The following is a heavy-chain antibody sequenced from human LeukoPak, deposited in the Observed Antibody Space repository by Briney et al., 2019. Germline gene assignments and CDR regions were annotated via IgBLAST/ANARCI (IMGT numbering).Heavy chain of an antibody. CDR3: ARVDYSSAYSFDH. Sequence: PSETLSLTCTVSGGSISSDTYYWSWIRQPAGKGLEWIGRLLTSGTTHYNSSLKSRVTISVDTSKNQFSLKLNSVTAADTAVYYCARVDYSSAYSFDHWGQGTLVTVSS. CDR1: GGSISSDTYY. D-gene: IGHD3-22*01. CDR2: LLTSGTT. J-gene: IGHJ4*02. V-gene: IGHV4-61*02.